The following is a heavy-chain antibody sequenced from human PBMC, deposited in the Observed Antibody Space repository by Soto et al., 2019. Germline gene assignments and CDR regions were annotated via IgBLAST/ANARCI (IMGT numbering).Heavy chain of an antibody. CDR2: LSGDGSRA. J-gene: IGHJ4*02. V-gene: IGHV3-23*01. Sequence: VSLRLSCAGTGFNFGGYAMSWVRQAPGKGLEWVSTLSGDGSRAYYADSVRGRFTVSRDNSKSTLYLRMNSLRADDTAIYYCAKRGGYAISFYDSWGQGTLVTVS. CDR3: AKRGGYAISFYDS. CDR1: GFNFGGYA. D-gene: IGHD3-16*01.